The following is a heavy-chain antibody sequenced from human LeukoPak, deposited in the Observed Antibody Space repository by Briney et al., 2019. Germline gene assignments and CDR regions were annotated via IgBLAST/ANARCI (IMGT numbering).Heavy chain of an antibody. Sequence: GASVKVSCKASGYTFTSYGISWVRQAPGQGLEWMGWISAYNGNTNYAQKLQGRVTMTTDTSTSTAYMELRSLGSDDTAVYYCAREGGSDSSGWYGAFDIWGQGTMVTVSS. CDR3: AREGGSDSSGWYGAFDI. V-gene: IGHV1-18*01. CDR1: GYTFTSYG. D-gene: IGHD6-19*01. J-gene: IGHJ3*02. CDR2: ISAYNGNT.